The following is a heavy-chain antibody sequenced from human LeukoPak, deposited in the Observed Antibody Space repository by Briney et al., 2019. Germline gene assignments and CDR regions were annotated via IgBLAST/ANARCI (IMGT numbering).Heavy chain of an antibody. V-gene: IGHV3-48*02. CDR2: ISSSASTI. CDR3: ASLIGIDY. CDR1: GFTFNIYS. D-gene: IGHD2-21*01. Sequence: GGSLRLSCAASGFTFNIYSMNWVRQAPGKGLEWVSSISSSASTIYYADSVKGRFTTSRDNAKNSLYLQMNSLRDEDTAVYYCASLIGIDYWGQGTLVTVSS. J-gene: IGHJ4*02.